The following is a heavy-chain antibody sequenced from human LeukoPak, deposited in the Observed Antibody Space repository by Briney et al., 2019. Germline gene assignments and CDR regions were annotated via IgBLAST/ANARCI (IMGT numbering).Heavy chain of an antibody. CDR2: ISYDGSNK. CDR1: GFTFSSYA. J-gene: IGHJ4*02. D-gene: IGHD3-22*01. V-gene: IGHV3-30*04. CDR3: ARDARTVGITMIVVGFDY. Sequence: GGSLRLSCAASGFTFSSYAMYWVRQSPGKGLEWVAVISYDGSNKYYTDSVKGRFTISRDNSKNTLYLQMNSLRAEDTAVYYCARDARTVGITMIVVGFDYWGQGTLVTVSS.